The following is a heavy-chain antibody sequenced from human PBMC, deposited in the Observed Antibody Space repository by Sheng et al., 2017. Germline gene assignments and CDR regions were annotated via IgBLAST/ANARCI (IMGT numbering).Heavy chain of an antibody. CDR2: ISYDGSNK. V-gene: IGHV3-30*04. Sequence: QVQLVESGGGVVQPGRSLRLSCAASGFTFSSYAMHWVRQAPGKGLEWVAVISYDGSNKYYADSVKGRFTISRDNSKNTLYLQMNSLRAEDTAVYYCAREGGRLHAFDIWGQGTMVTVSS. J-gene: IGHJ3*02. D-gene: IGHD2-15*01. CDR3: AREGGRLHAFDI. CDR1: GFTFSSYA.